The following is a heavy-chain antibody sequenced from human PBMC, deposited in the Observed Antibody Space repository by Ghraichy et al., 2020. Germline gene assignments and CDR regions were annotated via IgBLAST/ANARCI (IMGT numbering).Heavy chain of an antibody. Sequence: GGSLRLSCAASGFTFSSYAMSWVRQAPGKGLEWVSAISGSGGSTYYADSVKGRFTISRDNSKNTLYLQMNSLRAEDTAVYYCAKDSTTGSSGYYLFDYWGQGTLVTVS. V-gene: IGHV3-23*01. CDR2: ISGSGGST. CDR1: GFTFSSYA. J-gene: IGHJ4*02. D-gene: IGHD3-22*01. CDR3: AKDSTTGSSGYYLFDY.